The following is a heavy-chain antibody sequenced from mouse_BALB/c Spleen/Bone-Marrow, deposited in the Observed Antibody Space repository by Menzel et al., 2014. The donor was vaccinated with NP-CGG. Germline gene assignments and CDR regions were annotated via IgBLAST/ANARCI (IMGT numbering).Heavy chain of an antibody. J-gene: IGHJ1*01. CDR2: ILPGSGST. CDR3: ARVIYWYLDV. CDR1: GYTFSNYW. V-gene: IGHV1-9*01. Sequence: QVHVKQSGAELMKPGASVKISCMATGYTFSNYWIEWVKQRPGHGLEWIGEILPGSGSTDYNENFKGKATFTADTSSNXXXXXLSSLTSADSAVYYCARVIYWYLDVWDETTTINVSS.